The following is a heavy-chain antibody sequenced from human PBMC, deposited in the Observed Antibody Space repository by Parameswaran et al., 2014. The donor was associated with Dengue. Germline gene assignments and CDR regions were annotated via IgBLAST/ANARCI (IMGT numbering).Heavy chain of an antibody. J-gene: IGHJ4*02. CDR2: INSDGSST. V-gene: IGHV3-74*01. CDR3: ARDLDNWNYVPYFDY. Sequence: LVWVSRINSDGSSTSYADSVKGRFTISRDNAKNTLYLQMNSLRAEDTAVYYCARDLDNWNYVPYFDYWGQGTLVTVSS. D-gene: IGHD1-7*01.